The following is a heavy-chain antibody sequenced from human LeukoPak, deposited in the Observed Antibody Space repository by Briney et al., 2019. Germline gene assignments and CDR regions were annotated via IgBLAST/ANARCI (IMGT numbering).Heavy chain of an antibody. V-gene: IGHV1-69*01. CDR1: GGTFSSYA. Sequence: GSSVKVSCKASGGTFSSYAISWVRQAPGQGLEWMGGIIPIFGTANYAQKFQGRVTITADESTSTAYMELRSLRSDDTAVYYCARDRSVYYDFWSGEKDFDYWGQGTLVTVSS. CDR2: IIPIFGTA. CDR3: ARDRSVYYDFWSGEKDFDY. J-gene: IGHJ4*02. D-gene: IGHD3-3*01.